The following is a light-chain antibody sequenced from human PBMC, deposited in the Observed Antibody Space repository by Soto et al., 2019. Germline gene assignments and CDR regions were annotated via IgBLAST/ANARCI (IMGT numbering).Light chain of an antibody. J-gene: IGKJ5*01. CDR3: QQYYGLPPLT. CDR2: HAS. CDR1: QNITNN. Sequence: DIHMTQSPSSLSASIGNIFTITCQASQNITNNLSWYQQKPGKAPKLLIYHASKLAKGVTSRFSGSGSGTDFSFIITSLKREDLAKYYCQQYYGLPPLTFGQGTGLEIK. V-gene: IGKV1-33*01.